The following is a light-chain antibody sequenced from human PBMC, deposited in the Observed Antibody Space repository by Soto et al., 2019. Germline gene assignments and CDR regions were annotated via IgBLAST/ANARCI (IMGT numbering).Light chain of an antibody. V-gene: IGKV1-9*01. CDR1: QSLSSY. J-gene: IGKJ4*01. Sequence: IQLTQSPSPLTISVGDTATITCRASQSLSSYLAWDQQKPGKAPKLLIYAASTLQSGVPSRFSGSGSETDFTLTISSLQAEDFATYYCQQVNSYPPTFGGGTKVDIK. CDR2: AAS. CDR3: QQVNSYPPT.